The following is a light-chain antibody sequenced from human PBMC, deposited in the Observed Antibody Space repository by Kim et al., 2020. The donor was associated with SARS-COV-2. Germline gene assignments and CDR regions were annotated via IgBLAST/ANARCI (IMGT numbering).Light chain of an antibody. CDR1: QSISSY. J-gene: IGKJ4*01. CDR3: QQSYSTPLT. Sequence: DIQMTQSPSSLSASVGDRVTITCRASQSISSYLNWYQQKPGKAPKLLIYAASSLQSGVPSRFSCSGSGTDFTLTISSLQPEDFATYYCQQSYSTPLTFGGGTKLEI. V-gene: IGKV1-39*01. CDR2: AAS.